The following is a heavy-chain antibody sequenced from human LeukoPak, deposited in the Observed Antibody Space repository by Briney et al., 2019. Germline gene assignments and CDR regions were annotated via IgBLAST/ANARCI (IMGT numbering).Heavy chain of an antibody. D-gene: IGHD4-17*01. V-gene: IGHV3-48*03. Sequence: GGSLRLSCAASGFAFSSYAMSWVRQAPGKGLEWISYISGDGTTIYYADSVKGRFTISRDNAKNSLYLQMNSLRAEDTAVYYCAGHYGANDYWGQGTLVTVSS. J-gene: IGHJ4*02. CDR1: GFAFSSYA. CDR2: ISGDGTTI. CDR3: AGHYGANDY.